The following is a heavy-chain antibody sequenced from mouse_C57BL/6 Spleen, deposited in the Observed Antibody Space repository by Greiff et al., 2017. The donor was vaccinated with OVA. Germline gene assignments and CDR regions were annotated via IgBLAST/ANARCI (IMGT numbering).Heavy chain of an antibody. CDR2: IYPGSGST. Sequence: QVQLQQPGAELVKPGASVKMSCKASGYTFTSYWITWVKQRPGQGLEWIGDIYPGSGSTNYNEKFKSKATLTVDTSSSTAYMQLSSLTSEDSAVYYCARWSVTTVVESHYYAMDYWGQGTSVTVSS. CDR3: ARWSVTTVVESHYYAMDY. D-gene: IGHD1-1*01. CDR1: GYTFTSYW. V-gene: IGHV1-55*01. J-gene: IGHJ4*01.